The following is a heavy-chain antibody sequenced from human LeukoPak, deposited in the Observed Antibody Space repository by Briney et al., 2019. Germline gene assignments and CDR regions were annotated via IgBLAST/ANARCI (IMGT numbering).Heavy chain of an antibody. V-gene: IGHV3-21*04. CDR3: AKDFEQLRYFDWLSYYFDY. D-gene: IGHD3-9*01. CDR2: ISRRSRHV. J-gene: IGHJ4*02. CDR1: GFSFSDYS. Sequence: ASLSLSCTASGFSFSDYSMNWVRQAPGKGLEWVSSISRRSRHVYYAASVKGRFTISRDNSKNTLYLQMNSLRAEDTAVYYCAKDFEQLRYFDWLSYYFDYWGQGTLVTVSS.